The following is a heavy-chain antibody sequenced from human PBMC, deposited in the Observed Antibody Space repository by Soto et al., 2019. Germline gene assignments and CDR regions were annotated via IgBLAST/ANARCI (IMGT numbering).Heavy chain of an antibody. CDR3: VKGRLRGLDNVNFDY. V-gene: IGHV3-23*01. CDR1: GFTLSDFA. D-gene: IGHD4-17*01. J-gene: IGHJ4*01. CDR2: VSGAGITT. Sequence: PGGSLRLSCAASGFTLSDFAMSWVRQAPGKGLEWVSVVSGAGITTKYAASVKGRFTVSRDNSKNTLSLQLASLRVEDTGIYYCVKGRLRGLDNVNFDYWGHGTLVTVSS.